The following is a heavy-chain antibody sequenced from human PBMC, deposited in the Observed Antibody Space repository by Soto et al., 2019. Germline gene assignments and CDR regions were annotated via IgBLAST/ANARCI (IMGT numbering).Heavy chain of an antibody. CDR1: GGSISSIDYF. J-gene: IGHJ5*02. CDR3: ARVMAAMQNWLDP. Sequence: PSETLSLTCSVSGGSISSIDYFWSWIRQPPGKGLEWIGFIYHTGTTYYNPSLRSRVTISIDTSKSQFSMKLNSVTAADTAVYYCARVMAAMQNWLDPWGQGXLVTVSS. V-gene: IGHV4-30-4*01. CDR2: IYHTGTT. D-gene: IGHD2-2*01.